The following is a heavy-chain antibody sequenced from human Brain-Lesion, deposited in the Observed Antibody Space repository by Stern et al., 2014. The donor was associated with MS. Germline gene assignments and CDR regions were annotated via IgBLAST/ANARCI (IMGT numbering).Heavy chain of an antibody. D-gene: IGHD1-26*01. CDR1: GGSITSSSYY. CDR2: VSYTGCT. V-gene: IGHV4-39*01. CDR3: VRPDIMGTIWN. Sequence: QLQLQESGPGLVKPSETLSLTCTVSGGSITSSSYYWGWIRQPPGRGLEYIGTVSYTGCTFSDPSLQSRVTISVDTSKNQVAPKLPSVTAADTAVYYCVRPDIMGTIWNWGQGTLVTVSS. J-gene: IGHJ4*02.